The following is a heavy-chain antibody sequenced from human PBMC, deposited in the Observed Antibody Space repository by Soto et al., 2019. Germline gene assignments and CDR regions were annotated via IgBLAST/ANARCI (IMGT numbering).Heavy chain of an antibody. CDR3: ARDPLLLDYDAYGYFDY. D-gene: IGHD4-17*01. V-gene: IGHV3-30-3*01. J-gene: IGHJ4*02. CDR2: ISYDGSNK. Sequence: QVQLVESGGGVVQPGRSLRLSCAASGFTFSSYAMHWVRQAPGKGLEWVAVISYDGSNKYYADSVKGRFTISRDNSKHTLYLQMNILRAEDTAVYYCARDPLLLDYDAYGYFDYWGQGTLVTVSS. CDR1: GFTFSSYA.